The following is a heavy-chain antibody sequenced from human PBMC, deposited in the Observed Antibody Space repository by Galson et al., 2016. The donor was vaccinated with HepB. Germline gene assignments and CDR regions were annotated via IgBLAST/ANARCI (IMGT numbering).Heavy chain of an antibody. CDR3: ARIDGGPFDY. CDR2: IMPSLATR. J-gene: IGHJ4*02. Sequence: SVKVSCKVSGNTFSTYAINWVRQAPGQGLEWVGSIMPSLATRSYAQKLQGRLTIMADESTNTAYMELSSLTSEDTAIYYCARIDGGPFDYWGQGTQVTVSS. D-gene: IGHD4-23*01. CDR1: GNTFSTYA. V-gene: IGHV1-69*13.